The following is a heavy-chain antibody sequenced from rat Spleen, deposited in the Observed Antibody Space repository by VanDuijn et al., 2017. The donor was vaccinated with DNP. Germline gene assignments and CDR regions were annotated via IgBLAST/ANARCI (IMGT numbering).Heavy chain of an antibody. Sequence: EVQLVESGGGLVQPGRSLKLSCTASGFTFTDYYMAWVRRTPTKGLEWVAYIGYDGVSTYNGGSVRGRFTISRDIAKSTLYLEMNSLRSEDMATYYCARHVLPLRVWDYWGQGVMVTVSS. J-gene: IGHJ2*01. V-gene: IGHV5-22*01. CDR1: GFTFTDYY. D-gene: IGHD4-1*01. CDR2: IGYDGVST. CDR3: ARHVLPLRVWDY.